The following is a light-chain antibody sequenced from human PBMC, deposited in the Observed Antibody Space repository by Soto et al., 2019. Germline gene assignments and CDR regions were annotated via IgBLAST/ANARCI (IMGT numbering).Light chain of an antibody. J-gene: IGKJ1*01. CDR2: DAS. CDR1: QSVSSY. Sequence: EIVLTQSPATLSLSPGERATLSCRASQSVSSYLAWYQQKPGQAPRLLIYDASNRATGIPARFSGSGSGTEFTLTISSLEPEDFAVYYCQQSSNWPRTFGQGTKVEIK. CDR3: QQSSNWPRT. V-gene: IGKV3-11*01.